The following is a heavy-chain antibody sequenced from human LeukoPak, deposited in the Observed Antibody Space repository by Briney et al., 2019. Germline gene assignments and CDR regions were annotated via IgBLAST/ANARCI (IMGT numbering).Heavy chain of an antibody. V-gene: IGHV4-59*01. CDR1: GGSISSYY. CDR2: IYYSGST. D-gene: IGHD1-1*01. Sequence: SETLSLTCTVSGGSISSYYWSWIRQPPGKGLEWIGYIYYSGSTNYNPSLKSRVTISVDTSKNQFTLKLSSVTAADTAVYYCARDTLGTLDIWGQGTMLTVSS. J-gene: IGHJ3*02. CDR3: ARDTLGTLDI.